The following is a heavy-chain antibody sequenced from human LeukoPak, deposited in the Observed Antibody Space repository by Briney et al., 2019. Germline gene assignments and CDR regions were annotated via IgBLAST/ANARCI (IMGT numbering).Heavy chain of an antibody. CDR3: ASTSSSWYEHKYYFDY. CDR2: IYAGDSDT. V-gene: IGHV5-51*01. D-gene: IGHD6-13*01. J-gene: IGHJ4*02. Sequence: GESLKISCKGSGYSFTSYWIGWVRQMPGKGLEWMGIIYAGDSDTRYSPSFQGQVTISADKSISTAYLQWSSLKASDTAMYYCASTSSSWYEHKYYFDYWGQGTLVTVSS. CDR1: GYSFTSYW.